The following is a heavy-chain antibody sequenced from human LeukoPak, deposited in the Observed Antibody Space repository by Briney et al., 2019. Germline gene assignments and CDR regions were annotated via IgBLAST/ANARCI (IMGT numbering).Heavy chain of an antibody. D-gene: IGHD3-9*01. CDR3: AKDGRYFDWSPLRY. Sequence: GGSLRLSCAACGFTFSSYAMSWVRQAPGKGLEWVSAFSGSGGSTYYADSVKGRFTISRDNSKNTLYLQMNSLRAEDTAVYYCAKDGRYFDWSPLRYWGQGTLVTVSS. CDR1: GFTFSSYA. V-gene: IGHV3-23*01. CDR2: FSGSGGST. J-gene: IGHJ4*02.